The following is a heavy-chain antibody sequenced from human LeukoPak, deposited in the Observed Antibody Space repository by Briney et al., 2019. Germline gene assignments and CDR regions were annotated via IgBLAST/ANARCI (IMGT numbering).Heavy chain of an antibody. CDR1: GFTFSSNY. J-gene: IGHJ4*02. CDR3: ARDSLTEYYFDY. V-gene: IGHV3-66*02. Sequence: GGSLRLSCAASGFTFSSNYMSWVRQAPGKGLEWVSVIYSGGSTYYSDSVKGRFTISRDNSKNTLYLQMNSLRAEDTAVYYCARDSLTEYYFDYWGQGTLVTVSS. CDR2: IYSGGST. D-gene: IGHD3-9*01.